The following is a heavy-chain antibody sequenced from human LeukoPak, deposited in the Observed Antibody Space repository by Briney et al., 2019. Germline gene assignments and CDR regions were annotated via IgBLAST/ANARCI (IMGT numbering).Heavy chain of an antibody. J-gene: IGHJ4*02. CDR1: GYTFTGYY. CDR3: ARVVPPHMITFGGVIVKTIPYFDY. CDR2: INPNSGGT. D-gene: IGHD3-16*02. V-gene: IGHV1-2*02. Sequence: GASVKVSCKASGYTFTGYYMHWVRQAPGQGLEWMGWINPNSGGTNYAQKFQGRVTMTRDTSISTAYMELSRLRSDDTAVYYCARVVPPHMITFGGVIVKTIPYFDYWGQGTLVTVSS.